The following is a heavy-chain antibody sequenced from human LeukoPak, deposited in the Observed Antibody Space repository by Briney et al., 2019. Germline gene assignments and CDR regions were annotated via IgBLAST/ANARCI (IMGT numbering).Heavy chain of an antibody. CDR1: GYRFTSYW. CDR3: ARRESGHCSSTSCSGGDWFDP. D-gene: IGHD2-2*01. V-gene: IGHV5-51*01. J-gene: IGHJ5*02. CDR2: IYPGDSDT. Sequence: GESLKISCKGSGYRFTSYWIGWVRQMPGKGLEWMGIIYPGDSDTRYSPSFQGQVTISADKSISTAYLQWSSLKASDTAMYYCARRESGHCSSTSCSGGDWFDPWGQGTLVTVSS.